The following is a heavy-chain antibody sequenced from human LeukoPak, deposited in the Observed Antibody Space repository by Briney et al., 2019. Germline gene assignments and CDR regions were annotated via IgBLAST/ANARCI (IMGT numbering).Heavy chain of an antibody. CDR3: TRQDYGDYVAFGI. CDR2: IRSKANSYAT. J-gene: IGHJ3*02. CDR1: GFTFRGSA. Sequence: GGSLRLSCAASGFTFRGSAMHWVRQASGKGLGWVGRIRSKANSYATAYAASVKGRFTISRDDSKNTAYLQMNSLKTEDTAVYYCTRQDYGDYVAFGIWGQGTMVTVSS. V-gene: IGHV3-73*01. D-gene: IGHD4-17*01.